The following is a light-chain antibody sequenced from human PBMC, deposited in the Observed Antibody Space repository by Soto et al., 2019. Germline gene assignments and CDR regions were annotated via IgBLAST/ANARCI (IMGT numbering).Light chain of an antibody. Sequence: IVMTQSPATLSVSPGERATLSCRASQSVSSNLAWYQQKPGQAPRLLIYHASTRATGIPARFSGSGSGTEFTLTISSLQSEDFAVYYCQQYNKWPLTFGGGTKMEIK. CDR3: QQYNKWPLT. J-gene: IGKJ4*01. V-gene: IGKV3-15*01. CDR2: HAS. CDR1: QSVSSN.